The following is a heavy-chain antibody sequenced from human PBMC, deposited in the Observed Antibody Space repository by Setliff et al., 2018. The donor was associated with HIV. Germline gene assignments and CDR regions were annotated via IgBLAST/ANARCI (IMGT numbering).Heavy chain of an antibody. CDR3: ARHAVPHYYDSSVPS. D-gene: IGHD3-22*01. CDR1: GGSISSSSYY. J-gene: IGHJ5*02. CDR2: IYPGGTT. Sequence: SETLSLTCTVSGGSISSSSYYWGWIRQPPGKGLEWIGNIYPGGTTYYNSSIRSRVTISVDTSKNQFSLKLNSVTAADTAVYYCARHAVPHYYDSSVPSWGPGTLVTVSS. V-gene: IGHV4-39*07.